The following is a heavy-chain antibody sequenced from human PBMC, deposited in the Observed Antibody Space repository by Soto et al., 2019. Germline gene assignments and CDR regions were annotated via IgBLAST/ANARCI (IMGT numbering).Heavy chain of an antibody. CDR2: IYYSGST. CDR3: ARMSGGPNPGVDY. V-gene: IGHV4-59*01. J-gene: IGHJ4*02. Sequence: SETLSLTCTVSGASISSDYCSWIRQPPGKGLEWIGYIYYSGSTNYNPSLKSRVTISVDTSKNQFSLKLSSVTAADTAVYYCARMSGGPNPGVDYWGQGTLVTVSS. CDR1: GASISSDY. D-gene: IGHD2-15*01.